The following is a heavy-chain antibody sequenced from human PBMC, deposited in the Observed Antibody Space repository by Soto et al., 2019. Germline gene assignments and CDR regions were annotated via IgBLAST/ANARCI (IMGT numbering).Heavy chain of an antibody. Sequence: GGSLRLSCAASGFTFSGSAMHWVRQASGKGLEWVGRIRSKANSYATAYAASVKGRFTISRDDSKNTAYLQMNSLKTEDTAVYYCTRQDGYSYGDYYYYGMDVWGQGTTVTIYS. CDR3: TRQDGYSYGDYYYYGMDV. CDR2: IRSKANSYAT. V-gene: IGHV3-73*01. CDR1: GFTFSGSA. J-gene: IGHJ6*02. D-gene: IGHD5-18*01.